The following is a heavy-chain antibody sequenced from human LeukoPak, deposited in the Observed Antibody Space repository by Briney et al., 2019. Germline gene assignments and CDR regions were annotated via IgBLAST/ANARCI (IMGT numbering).Heavy chain of an antibody. V-gene: IGHV3-30-3*01. CDR1: GFTFSSYA. D-gene: IGHD3-10*01. CDR2: ISYDGSNK. J-gene: IGHJ3*02. CDR3: ARELGDGSDVRILWFGESKEAAAFDI. Sequence: GGSLRLSCAASGFTFSSYAMHWVRQAPGKGLEWVAVISYDGSNKYYADSVKGRFTISRDNSKNTLYLQMNSLRAEDTAVYYCARELGDGSDVRILWFGESKEAAAFDIWGQGTMVTVSS.